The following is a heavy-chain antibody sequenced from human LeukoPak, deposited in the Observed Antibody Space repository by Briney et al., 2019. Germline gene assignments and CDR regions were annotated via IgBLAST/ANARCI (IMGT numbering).Heavy chain of an antibody. V-gene: IGHV4-34*01. CDR3: ARGHRTTIFGVVSLYNWFDP. Sequence: SETLSLTCAVYGGSFSGYYWSWIRQPPGKGLEWIGEINHSGSTNYNPSLKSRVTISVDTSKNQFSLKLSSVTAADTAVYYCARGHRTTIFGVVSLYNWFDPWGQGTLVTVSS. J-gene: IGHJ5*02. CDR2: INHSGST. CDR1: GGSFSGYY. D-gene: IGHD3-3*01.